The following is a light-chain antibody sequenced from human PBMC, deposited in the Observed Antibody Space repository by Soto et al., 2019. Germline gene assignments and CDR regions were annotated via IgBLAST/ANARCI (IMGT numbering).Light chain of an antibody. CDR1: QSITRY. Sequence: DIPVTQSPFSLSASVGDRVTITCRASQSITRYLNWYQQKPGNAPKLLIFAASTLQSGVPSRFSGSGSGTDFTLTISSLHPEDFATYYCQQSFSAPLTFGGGTKVEIK. V-gene: IGKV1-39*01. J-gene: IGKJ4*01. CDR3: QQSFSAPLT. CDR2: AAS.